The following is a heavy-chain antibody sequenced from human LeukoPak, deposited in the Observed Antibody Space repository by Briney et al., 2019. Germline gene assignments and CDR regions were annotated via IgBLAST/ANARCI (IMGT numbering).Heavy chain of an antibody. CDR3: ARRKVGATIAFDI. CDR1: GGTFSSYA. CDR2: IIPIFGTA. V-gene: IGHV1-69*13. J-gene: IGHJ3*02. Sequence: SVKVSCKASGGTFSSYAISWVRQAPGQGLEWMGGIIPIFGTANYTQKFQGRVTITADESTSTAYMELSSLRSEDTAVYYCARRKVGATIAFDIWGQGTMVTVSS. D-gene: IGHD1-26*01.